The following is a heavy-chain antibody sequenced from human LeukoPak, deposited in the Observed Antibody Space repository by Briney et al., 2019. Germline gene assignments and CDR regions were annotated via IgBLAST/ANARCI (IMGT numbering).Heavy chain of an antibody. Sequence: SGGSLRLSCAASGFTFSSYGMHWVRQAPGKGLEWVAVIWSAGSTPFYTDSVKGRFTISRDNSKNTLYLQMNSLRVEDTAVYYCAGITGTWTYDYWGQGTLVTVSS. D-gene: IGHD1-14*01. V-gene: IGHV3-33*01. CDR3: AGITGTWTYDY. J-gene: IGHJ4*02. CDR1: GFTFSSYG. CDR2: IWSAGSTP.